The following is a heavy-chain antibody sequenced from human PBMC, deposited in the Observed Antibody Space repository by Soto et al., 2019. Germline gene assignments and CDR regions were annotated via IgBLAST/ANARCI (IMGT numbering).Heavy chain of an antibody. D-gene: IGHD6-19*01. J-gene: IGHJ4*02. CDR2: ITRSSSYI. V-gene: IGHV3-21*06. Sequence: EVQLVESGGGPVKPGGSLRLSCAASGFAFNTYSMNWVRQAPGKGLAWVAFITRSSSYIYYADSVRGRFTLSRDNAKNSLYLQMNSLRAEDTAIYYCARDDGWLILDYWGQGTPVTVSS. CDR3: ARDDGWLILDY. CDR1: GFAFNTYS.